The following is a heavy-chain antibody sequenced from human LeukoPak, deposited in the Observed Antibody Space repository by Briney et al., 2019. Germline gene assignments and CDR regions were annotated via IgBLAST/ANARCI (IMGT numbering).Heavy chain of an antibody. CDR1: GFTFSTYW. V-gene: IGHV3-21*01. J-gene: IGHJ4*02. D-gene: IGHD2-2*01. CDR2: ISSSSSYI. CDR3: ARGLGHCSSTSCSYFDY. Sequence: PGGSLRLSCTASGFTFSTYWMHWVRQAPGKGLEWVSSISSSSSYIYYADSVKGRFTISRDNAKNSLYLQMNSLRAEDTAVYYCARGLGHCSSTSCSYFDYWGQGTLVTVSS.